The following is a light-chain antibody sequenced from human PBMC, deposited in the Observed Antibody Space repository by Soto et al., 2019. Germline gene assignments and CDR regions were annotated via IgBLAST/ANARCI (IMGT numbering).Light chain of an antibody. V-gene: IGKV1-5*01. CDR3: QQYNSYWT. Sequence: DIQMTQSPSFLSASVGYRVTITCRASQSISSWLAWYQQKPGKAPKLLIYDASSLESGVPSRFSGSGSGTEFTLTISSLQPDDFATYYCQQYNSYWTFGQGTKVDI. CDR2: DAS. J-gene: IGKJ1*01. CDR1: QSISSW.